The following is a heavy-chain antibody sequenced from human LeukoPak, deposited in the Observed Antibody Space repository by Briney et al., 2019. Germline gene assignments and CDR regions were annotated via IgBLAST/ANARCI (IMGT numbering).Heavy chain of an antibody. V-gene: IGHV4-59*08. CDR1: GGSISSYY. Sequence: SETLSLTCTVSGGSISSYYWSWIRQPPGKGLEWIGYIYYSGSTSYNPSLKSRVTISVDTSKNQFSLKLSSVTAADTAVYYCAVGAAYFDYWGQGTLVTVSS. CDR3: AVGAAYFDY. D-gene: IGHD1-26*01. J-gene: IGHJ4*02. CDR2: IYYSGST.